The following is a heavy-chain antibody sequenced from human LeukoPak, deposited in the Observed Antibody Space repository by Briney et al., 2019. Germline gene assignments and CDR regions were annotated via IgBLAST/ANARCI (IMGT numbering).Heavy chain of an antibody. Sequence: GGSLRLSCAASGFPVSSNYMSWVRQAPGKGLEWVSVISSGGGTSYSDSVKGRFTISTDNSKNALYLQMNSLTAEDTAVYFCAREGGLNWGQGTRVTVSS. J-gene: IGHJ4*01. CDR1: GFPVSSNY. CDR3: AREGGLN. V-gene: IGHV3-66*01. CDR2: ISSGGGT. D-gene: IGHD3-16*01.